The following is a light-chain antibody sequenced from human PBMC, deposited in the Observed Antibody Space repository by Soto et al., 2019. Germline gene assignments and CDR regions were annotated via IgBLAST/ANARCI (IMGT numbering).Light chain of an antibody. V-gene: IGKV4-1*01. CDR3: QQYYSPPPA. Sequence: DIVMTQSPDSLAVSLGERATINCKSSQSVLYSSNNKNYLAWYQKKPGQPPKLLIYWASTRESGVPDRFSGSGSGTDFTLTISSLQAEDVAVYYCQQYYSPPPALGGGTRVEIK. J-gene: IGKJ4*01. CDR1: QSVLYSSNNKNY. CDR2: WAS.